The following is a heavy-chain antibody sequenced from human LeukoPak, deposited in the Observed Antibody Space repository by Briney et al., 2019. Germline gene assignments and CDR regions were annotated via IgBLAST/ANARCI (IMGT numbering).Heavy chain of an antibody. CDR2: INHSGST. Sequence: PSETLSLTCAVYGGSFSGYYWSWIRQPPGKGLEWIGEINHSGSTNYNPSLKSRVTISVDTSKNQFSLKLSSVTAADTAVYYCAGQAVAEDYWGQGTLVTVSS. CDR3: AGQAVAEDY. CDR1: GGSFSGYY. J-gene: IGHJ4*02. V-gene: IGHV4-34*01. D-gene: IGHD6-19*01.